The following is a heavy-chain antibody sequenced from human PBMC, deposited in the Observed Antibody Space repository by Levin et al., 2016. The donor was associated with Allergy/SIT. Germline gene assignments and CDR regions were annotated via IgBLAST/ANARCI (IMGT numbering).Heavy chain of an antibody. Sequence: ASVKVSCKASGYTFTSYTMHWVRQAPGQRLEWMGWINAGNGNTKYSQKLQGRVTITRSTSASTAFMELSSLRSEDTAVYYCARVVWFGESSGDYWGQGTLVTVSS. D-gene: IGHD3-10*01. CDR2: INAGNGNT. J-gene: IGHJ4*02. CDR1: GYTFTSYT. CDR3: ARVVWFGESSGDY. V-gene: IGHV1-3*01.